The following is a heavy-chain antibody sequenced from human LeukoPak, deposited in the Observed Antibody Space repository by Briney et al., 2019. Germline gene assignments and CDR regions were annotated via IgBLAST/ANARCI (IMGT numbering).Heavy chain of an antibody. V-gene: IGHV3-48*03. CDR3: AKHGGSGSFDY. Sequence: AGGSLRLSCAASGFTFSSYEMNWVRQAPGKGLEWVSYISSSGSTIFYADSVKGRFTISRDNSKNTLYVQMNSLRAEDTAIYYCAKHGGSGSFDYWGQGTLVTVSS. CDR1: GFTFSSYE. CDR2: ISSSGSTI. J-gene: IGHJ4*02. D-gene: IGHD3-22*01.